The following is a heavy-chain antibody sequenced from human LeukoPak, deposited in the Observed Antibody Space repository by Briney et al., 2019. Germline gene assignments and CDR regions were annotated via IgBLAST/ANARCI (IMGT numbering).Heavy chain of an antibody. CDR1: GFTFGYYA. J-gene: IGHJ4*02. CDR3: ASVYDTSAYYHSGVDY. Sequence: PGGSLRLSCTASGFTFGYYAMRWVRQAPGKGLEWVGFIRSKAYRGTTKYAASVKGRFTISRVDSNSIAYLQTNSLKTEDTAVYYFASVYDTSAYYHSGVDYWGQGTLVTVSS. V-gene: IGHV3-49*04. CDR2: IRSKAYRGTT. D-gene: IGHD3-22*01.